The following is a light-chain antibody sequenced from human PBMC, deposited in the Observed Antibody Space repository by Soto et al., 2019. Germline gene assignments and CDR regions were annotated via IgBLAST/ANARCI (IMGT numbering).Light chain of an antibody. V-gene: IGKV3-20*01. CDR3: QQYGTSEII. Sequence: EIVLTQSPGTLSLSPCERATLSSSASQSVSSNYLAWYQQKPGQAPRLLIYGASSRATGIPDRFSGSGSGTDFTLTITRLEPEDFAVFYCQQYGTSEIIFGQGTRLEIK. CDR1: QSVSSNY. J-gene: IGKJ5*01. CDR2: GAS.